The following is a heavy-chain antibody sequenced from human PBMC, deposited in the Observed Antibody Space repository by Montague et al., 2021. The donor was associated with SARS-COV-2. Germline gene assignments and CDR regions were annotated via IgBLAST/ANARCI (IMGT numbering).Heavy chain of an antibody. D-gene: IGHD3-22*01. CDR2: INSNGGT. Sequence: SETLSLTCTVSGGSISSHFWSFIRQPPGKGLEWIGYINSNGGTNDNPSXXSRLTMSVDTSKNQFSLQLRSMTPADTAVYFCARGGATYYYDTSGYVNAFDTWGQGTMVTVSS. CDR3: ARGGATYYYDTSGYVNAFDT. V-gene: IGHV4-59*11. J-gene: IGHJ3*02. CDR1: GGSISSHF.